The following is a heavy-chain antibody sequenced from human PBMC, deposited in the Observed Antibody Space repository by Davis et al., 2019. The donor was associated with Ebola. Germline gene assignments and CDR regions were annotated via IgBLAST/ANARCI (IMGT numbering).Heavy chain of an antibody. J-gene: IGHJ4*02. CDR3: ARHGDSSWTIDY. Sequence: GESLKISCKGSGYSFTSYWVGWVRQMPGKGLEWMGIIYPADSDTRYSPSFQGQVTMSVDKSITTAYLQWGSLKASDTAMYYFARHGDSSWTIDYWGQGTLVTVSS. CDR1: GYSFTSYW. D-gene: IGHD6-13*01. V-gene: IGHV5-51*01. CDR2: IYPADSDT.